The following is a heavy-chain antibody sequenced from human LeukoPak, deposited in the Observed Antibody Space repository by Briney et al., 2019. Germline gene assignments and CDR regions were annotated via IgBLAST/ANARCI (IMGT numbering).Heavy chain of an antibody. CDR1: GFNFAGFW. V-gene: IGHV3-7*01. CDR2: INLAGSET. J-gene: IGHJ4*02. Sequence: GWSLRLSCAASGFNFAGFWMTWIRQAPGRGPEWVANINLAGSETYYLDSVKGRFTISRDNAKNSLYLQMDSLRAEDTALYYCAKNSGLPYLWGQGTLVTVSS. CDR3: AKNSGLPYL. D-gene: IGHD5-12*01.